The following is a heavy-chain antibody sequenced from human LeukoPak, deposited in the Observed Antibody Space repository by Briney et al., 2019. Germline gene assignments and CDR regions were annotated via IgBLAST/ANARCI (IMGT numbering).Heavy chain of an antibody. CDR1: GYTFTSYD. J-gene: IGHJ4*02. Sequence: ASVKVSCKASGYTFTSYDINWVRQATGQGLEWMGWMNPNSGNTGYAQRFQGRVTMTRNTSISTAYMEVSSLRSEDTAVYYCARGVRRPPSSSGYYYFGYRGQGTLVTVSS. CDR2: MNPNSGNT. CDR3: ARGVRRPPSSSGYYYFGY. V-gene: IGHV1-8*01. D-gene: IGHD3-22*01.